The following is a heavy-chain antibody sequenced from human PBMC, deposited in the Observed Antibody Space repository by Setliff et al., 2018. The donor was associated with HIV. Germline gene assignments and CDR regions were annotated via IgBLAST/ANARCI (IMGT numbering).Heavy chain of an antibody. CDR3: ARARRDSYDRGRRNHYYIDV. D-gene: IGHD3-22*01. Sequence: ASVKVSCRASGYIFTTYGITWVRQAPGQGLEWMGWISVYNGNTKYAQKFQGRVTMTTDTSTSTAYMELRSLRSDDTAVYYCARARRDSYDRGRRNHYYIDVWGKGTTVTVSS. J-gene: IGHJ6*03. CDR2: ISVYNGNT. V-gene: IGHV1-18*01. CDR1: GYIFTTYG.